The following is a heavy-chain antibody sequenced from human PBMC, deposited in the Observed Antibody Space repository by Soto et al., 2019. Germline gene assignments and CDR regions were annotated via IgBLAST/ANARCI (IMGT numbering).Heavy chain of an antibody. CDR3: ARAPNHYDSSGYTINNFDY. CDR2: IDPSDSYT. J-gene: IGHJ4*02. D-gene: IGHD3-22*01. CDR1: GYSFTSYW. V-gene: IGHV5-10-1*01. Sequence: PGESLKISCKGSGYSFTSYWISWVRRMPGKGLEWMGRIDPSDSYTNYSPSFQGHVTISADKSISTAYLQWSSLKASDTAMYYCARAPNHYDSSGYTINNFDYWGQGTLVTVSS.